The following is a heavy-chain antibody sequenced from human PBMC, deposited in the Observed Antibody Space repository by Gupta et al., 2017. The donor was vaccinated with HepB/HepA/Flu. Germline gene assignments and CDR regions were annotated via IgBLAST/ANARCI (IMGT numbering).Heavy chain of an antibody. CDR1: GGTFSSYA. D-gene: IGHD5-18*01. J-gene: IGHJ5*02. V-gene: IGHV1-69*06. Sequence: QVQLVQSGAEVKKPGSSVKVSCKASGGTFSSYAISWVRQAPGQGLEWMGGIIPIFGTANYAQKFQGRVTITADKSTSTAYMELSSLRSEDTAVYYCARSDTAMVTHLENWFDPWGQGTLVTVSS. CDR3: ARSDTAMVTHLENWFDP. CDR2: IIPIFGTA.